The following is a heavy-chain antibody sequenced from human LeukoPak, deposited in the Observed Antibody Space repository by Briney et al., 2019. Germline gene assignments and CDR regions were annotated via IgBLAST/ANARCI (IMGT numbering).Heavy chain of an antibody. CDR3: ARELPTGTDYFDY. CDR1: GLTFSTLA. Sequence: GGSLRLSCAASGLTFSTLAFHWVRQAPGKGLEWVANIKQDGSEKYYVDSVTGRFTISRDNAKNSLYLQMNSLRAEDTAVYYCARELPTGTDYFDYWGQGMLVTVSS. J-gene: IGHJ4*02. D-gene: IGHD3-10*01. CDR2: IKQDGSEK. V-gene: IGHV3-7*01.